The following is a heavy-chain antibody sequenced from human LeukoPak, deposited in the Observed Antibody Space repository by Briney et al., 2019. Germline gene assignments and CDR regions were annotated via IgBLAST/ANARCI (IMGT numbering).Heavy chain of an antibody. CDR3: ARDLGDFWSGXYXLDY. Sequence: GGSLRLSCAASGFTFSRHWMSWVRQAPGKGLEWLAKIKQDGSEKYYVDSVKGRFTISRDNAKNSLYLQMNSLRAEDTAVYYCARDLGDFWSGXYXLDYWGQGTLVTVSS. J-gene: IGHJ4*02. CDR1: GFTFSRHW. V-gene: IGHV3-7*01. CDR2: IKQDGSEK. D-gene: IGHD3-3*01.